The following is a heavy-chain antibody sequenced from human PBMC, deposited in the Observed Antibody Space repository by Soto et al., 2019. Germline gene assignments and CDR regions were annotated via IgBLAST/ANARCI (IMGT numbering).Heavy chain of an antibody. CDR1: GYTFTSYG. CDR2: ISAYNGNT. CDR3: ARYVGLDWFPTRTDYSYYGMDV. V-gene: IGHV1-18*01. D-gene: IGHD3-9*01. J-gene: IGHJ6*02. Sequence: QVQLVQSGAEVKKPGASVKVSCKASGYTFTSYGISWVRQAPGQGLEWMGWISAYNGNTNYAQKLRGRVTMTTDTSTSTAAMDLRSLRSDDTAVYLCARYVGLDWFPTRTDYSYYGMDVWGQGTTVTVSS.